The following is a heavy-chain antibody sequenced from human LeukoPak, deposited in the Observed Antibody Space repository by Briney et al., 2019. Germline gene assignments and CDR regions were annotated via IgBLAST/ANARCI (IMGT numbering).Heavy chain of an antibody. CDR2: IYYSGST. Sequence: PSETLSLTCTVSGGSISSSSYYWGWIRQPPGKGLEWIGSIYYSGSTYYNPSLKSRVTISVDTSKNQFSLKLSSVTAADTAVYYCVRDKIDYSNYYYYMDVWGKGTTVTVSS. J-gene: IGHJ6*03. D-gene: IGHD4-11*01. CDR1: GGSISSSSYY. CDR3: VRDKIDYSNYYYYMDV. V-gene: IGHV4-39*07.